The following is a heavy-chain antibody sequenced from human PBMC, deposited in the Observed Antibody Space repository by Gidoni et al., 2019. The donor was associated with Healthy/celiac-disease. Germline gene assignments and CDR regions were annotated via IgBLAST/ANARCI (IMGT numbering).Heavy chain of an antibody. CDR2: IRSKADGGTT. Sequence: EVQLVESGGGLVKPGGSLRLSCAASGFTYSNAWMSWVSQAQGKGLEWVGRIRSKADGGTTDYAETVKGRFTITRDNSKNTLYLQMNSRKTEDTAVYYCTTDISENRRGWGQGTLVTVSS. CDR1: GFTYSNAW. V-gene: IGHV3-15*01. D-gene: IGHD3-3*02. CDR3: TTDISENRRG. J-gene: IGHJ4*01.